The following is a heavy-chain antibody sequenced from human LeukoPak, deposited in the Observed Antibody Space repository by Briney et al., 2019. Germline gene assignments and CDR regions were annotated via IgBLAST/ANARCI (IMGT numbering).Heavy chain of an antibody. CDR2: MNHSGAS. V-gene: IGHV4-34*01. Sequence: PSETLSLTCVVYSESFSGYYWSWIRQPPGKGLEWIAEMNHSGASSHNPSLKSRVSISLDTSKNHFSLNLRSVTAADTAVYYCAKGVYVDYKFDYWGKGTWSPSPQ. D-gene: IGHD4-17*01. CDR1: SESFSGYY. CDR3: AKGVYVDYKFDY. J-gene: IGHJ4*02.